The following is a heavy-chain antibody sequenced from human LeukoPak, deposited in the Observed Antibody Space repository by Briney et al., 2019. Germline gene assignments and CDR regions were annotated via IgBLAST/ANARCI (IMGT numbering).Heavy chain of an antibody. CDR2: IKQDGSEK. J-gene: IGHJ4*02. D-gene: IGHD2-2*01. Sequence: QTGGSLRLSCAASGFTFSSYWMSWVRQAPGRGLEWVGNIKQDGSEKYYVDSVKGRFTISRDNAKNSLYLQMNSLRAEDTAVYYCARDGGIVVVPAATPVDYWGQGTLVTVSS. CDR3: ARDGGIVVVPAATPVDY. V-gene: IGHV3-7*01. CDR1: GFTFSSYW.